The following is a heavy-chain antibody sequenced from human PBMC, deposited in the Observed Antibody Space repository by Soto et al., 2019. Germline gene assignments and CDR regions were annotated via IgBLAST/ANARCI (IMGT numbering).Heavy chain of an antibody. Sequence: ASVKVSCKASGGTFSSYTISWVRQAPGQGLEWMGRIIPILGIANYAQKFQGRVTITADKSTSTAYMELSSLRSEDTAVYYCARGHYYGSGSYYNPNLFDPWGQGTLVTVSS. V-gene: IGHV1-69*02. CDR2: IIPILGIA. CDR3: ARGHYYGSGSYYNPNLFDP. D-gene: IGHD3-10*01. CDR1: GGTFSSYT. J-gene: IGHJ5*02.